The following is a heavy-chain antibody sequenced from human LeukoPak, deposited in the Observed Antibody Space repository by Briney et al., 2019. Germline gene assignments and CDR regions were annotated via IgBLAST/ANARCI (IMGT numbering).Heavy chain of an antibody. CDR3: ARDRGDSSGWYSDY. V-gene: IGHV4-38-2*02. CDR1: GYSISSGYY. J-gene: IGHJ4*02. Sequence: SETLSLTCTVSGYSISSGYYWGWIRQPPGKGLEWIGRIYTSGSTNYNPSLKSRVTISVDTSKNQFSLKLSSVTAADTAVYYCARDRGDSSGWYSDYWGQGTLVTVSS. CDR2: IYTSGST. D-gene: IGHD6-19*01.